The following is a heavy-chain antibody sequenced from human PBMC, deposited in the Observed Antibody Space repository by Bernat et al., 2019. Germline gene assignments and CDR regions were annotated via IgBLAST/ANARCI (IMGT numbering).Heavy chain of an antibody. Sequence: EVQLVQSGAEVKKPGESLKISCKGSGYSFTSYWIGWVRQMPGKGLEWMGIIYPGDSDTRYSPSFQGQVTISADKSISTAYLQWSSLKASDTAMYYCARHSDYYDSSGYYFLGAFDIWGQGTMVTVSS. J-gene: IGHJ3*02. V-gene: IGHV5-51*01. CDR1: GYSFTSYW. CDR2: IYPGDSDT. D-gene: IGHD3-22*01. CDR3: ARHSDYYDSSGYYFLGAFDI.